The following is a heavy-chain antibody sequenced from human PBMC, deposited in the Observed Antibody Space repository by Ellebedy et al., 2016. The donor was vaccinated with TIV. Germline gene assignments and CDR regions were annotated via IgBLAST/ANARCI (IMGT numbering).Heavy chain of an antibody. J-gene: IGHJ4*02. Sequence: AASVKVSCKASGGTFSNSAINWVRQAPGQGLEWMGRIIPILDITNYAQRFQGRVTITADKSTTTAYMELTSLRSDDTALYYCARCAGYSGTFQGPFDFWGQGSLVTVSS. CDR3: ARCAGYSGTFQGPFDF. D-gene: IGHD1-26*01. CDR2: IIPILDIT. V-gene: IGHV1-69*04. CDR1: GGTFSNSA.